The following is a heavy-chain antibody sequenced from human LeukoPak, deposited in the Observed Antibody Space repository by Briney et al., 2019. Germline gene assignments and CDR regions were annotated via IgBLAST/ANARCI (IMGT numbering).Heavy chain of an antibody. D-gene: IGHD3-3*02. CDR1: GFTFSTYT. V-gene: IGHV3-21*01. J-gene: IGHJ5*02. CDR2: ISYSSNYI. Sequence: GGSLRLSCAASGFTFSTYTMNWVRQAPGRGLEWVSSISYSSNYIYYADSVKGRFTISRDNTKNSLYLQMNSLRAEDTAVYYCATSPRRALANWFDPWGQGTLVTVSS. CDR3: ATSPRRALANWFDP.